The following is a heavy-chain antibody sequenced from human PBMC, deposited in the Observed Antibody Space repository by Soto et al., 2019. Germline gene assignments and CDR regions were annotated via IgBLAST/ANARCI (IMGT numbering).Heavy chain of an antibody. V-gene: IGHV1-18*01. CDR3: ARDGRYSGSYGGYYFDY. D-gene: IGHD1-26*01. CDR2: ISANTGNT. Sequence: GASVKVSCKASGYTFTSYGISWVRQAPGQGLEWMGWISANTGNTNFAQKLQGRVTMTTDTSTSTAYMELRSLRSDDTAVYYCARDGRYSGSYGGYYFDYWGQGTLVTSPQ. CDR1: GYTFTSYG. J-gene: IGHJ4*02.